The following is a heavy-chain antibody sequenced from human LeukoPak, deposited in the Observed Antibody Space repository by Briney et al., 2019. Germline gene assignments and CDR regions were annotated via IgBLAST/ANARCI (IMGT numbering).Heavy chain of an antibody. D-gene: IGHD6-19*01. Sequence: GTSLRLSCAASGFTFSSYAIHWVRQTPGKGLEWVAVISFDGTDAFYAESVKGRFTISRDNSKNTLYLQMNSLRADDTAVYYCARDSSGWYRYYDAFEIWGQGTMVTVSS. CDR3: ARDSSGWYRYYDAFEI. CDR1: GFTFSSYA. J-gene: IGHJ3*02. CDR2: ISFDGTDA. V-gene: IGHV3-30*04.